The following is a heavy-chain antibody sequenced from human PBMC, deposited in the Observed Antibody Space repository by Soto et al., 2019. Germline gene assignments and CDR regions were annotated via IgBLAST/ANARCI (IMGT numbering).Heavy chain of an antibody. D-gene: IGHD3-10*01. Sequence: QVQLVESGGGVVQPGRSLRLSCAASGFTFSSYGMHWVRRAPGKGLEWVAFIWYDGSNKYYADSVKGRFTISRDNSKNTLFLQMNSLRAEDTAVYYCARDRASGEIKYFQHWGQGTLVTVSS. V-gene: IGHV3-33*01. CDR1: GFTFSSYG. CDR2: IWYDGSNK. CDR3: ARDRASGEIKYFQH. J-gene: IGHJ1*01.